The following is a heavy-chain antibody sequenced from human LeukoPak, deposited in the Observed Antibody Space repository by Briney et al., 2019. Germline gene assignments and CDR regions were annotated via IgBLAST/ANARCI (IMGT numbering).Heavy chain of an antibody. CDR2: VSGSGRNT. Sequence: GGSLRLSCAASGFTVDSNYLSWVRQAPGKGLEWVSSVSGSGRNTFYPDSVEGRFTIPRDNSKNTVYLQMNSLRADDTAVYYCVKSRRVGANQRGLFDYWGQGTLVTVSP. D-gene: IGHD1-26*01. J-gene: IGHJ4*02. CDR1: GFTVDSNY. CDR3: VKSRRVGANQRGLFDY. V-gene: IGHV3-23*01.